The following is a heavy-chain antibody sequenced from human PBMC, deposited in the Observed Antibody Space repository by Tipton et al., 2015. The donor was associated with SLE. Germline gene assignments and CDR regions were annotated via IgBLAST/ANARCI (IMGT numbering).Heavy chain of an antibody. D-gene: IGHD5-18*01. V-gene: IGHV4-61*02. J-gene: IGHJ4*02. CDR3: ASRGYSYGHFDY. CDR1: GGSISGGNSY. Sequence: TLSLTCTVSGGSISGGNSYWSWIRQPAGKRLEWIGRIYGSGSTIYNPSLKSRVTISVDTSKNHFSLKLSSVTAADTAVYYCASRGYSYGHFDYWGQGTLVTVSS. CDR2: IYGSGST.